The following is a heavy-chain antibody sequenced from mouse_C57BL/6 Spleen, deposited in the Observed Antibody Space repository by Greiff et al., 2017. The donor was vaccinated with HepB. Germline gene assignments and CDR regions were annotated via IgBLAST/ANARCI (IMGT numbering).Heavy chain of an antibody. CDR3: ARGAQASSDY. CDR2: IYPGDGDT. CDR1: GYAFSSYW. Sequence: VKLMESGAELVKPGASVKISCKASGYAFSSYWMNWVKQRPGKGLEWIGQIYPGDGDTNYNGKFKGKATLTADKSSSTAYMQLSSLTSEDSAVYFCARGAQASSDYWGQGTTLTVSS. V-gene: IGHV1-80*01. D-gene: IGHD3-2*02. J-gene: IGHJ2*01.